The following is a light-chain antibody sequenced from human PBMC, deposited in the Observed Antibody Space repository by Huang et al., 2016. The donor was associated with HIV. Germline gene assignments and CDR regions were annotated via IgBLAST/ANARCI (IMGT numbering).Light chain of an antibody. J-gene: IGKJ1*01. CDR1: QSVSSN. Sequence: EIVMKQSPATLSVSPGERATLSCRASQSVSSNLAWYQQKPGQAPRLLIYAASTRATGIPARFSGSVSGTEFTLTISSLQSEDFAVYYCQQYNNWPRTFGQGTKVEIK. CDR3: QQYNNWPRT. V-gene: IGKV3-15*01. CDR2: AAS.